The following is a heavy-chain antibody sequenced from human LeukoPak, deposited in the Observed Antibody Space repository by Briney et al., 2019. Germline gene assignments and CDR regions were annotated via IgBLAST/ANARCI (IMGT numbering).Heavy chain of an antibody. Sequence: GGSLRLSCAASAFTFSSYSMHWVRQAPGKGLVWVSRIKSDGSSTTYADSVKGRFTISRDNARNTLYLQMNSLRAEDTAVYYCAKSGYFDSWGQGTLVTVSS. J-gene: IGHJ4*02. V-gene: IGHV3-74*01. D-gene: IGHD1-26*01. CDR3: AKSGYFDS. CDR2: IKSDGSST. CDR1: AFTFSSYS.